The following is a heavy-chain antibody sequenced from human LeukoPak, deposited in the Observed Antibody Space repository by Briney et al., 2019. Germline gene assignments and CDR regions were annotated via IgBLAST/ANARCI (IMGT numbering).Heavy chain of an antibody. CDR1: GYTFTGYY. J-gene: IGHJ4*02. CDR2: INPNSGGT. D-gene: IGHD1-26*01. Sequence: ASVKVSCKASGYTFTGYYMHWVRQAPGQGLEWMGWINPNSGGTNYAQKFQGRVTMTRDTSISTAYMELSGLRSDDTAVYYCARDSGSYYGLADYWGQGTLVTVSS. CDR3: ARDSGSYYGLADY. V-gene: IGHV1-2*02.